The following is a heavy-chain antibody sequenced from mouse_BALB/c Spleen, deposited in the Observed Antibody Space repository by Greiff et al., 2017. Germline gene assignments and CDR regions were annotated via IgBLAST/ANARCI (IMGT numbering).Heavy chain of an antibody. D-gene: IGHD1-1*01. Sequence: QVQLKESGAELMKPGASVKISCKATGYTFSSYWIEWVKQRPGHGLEWIGEILPGSGSTNYNEKFKGKATFTADTSSNTAYMQLSSLTSEDSAVYYCARRGSRGVYAMDYWGQGTSVTVSS. V-gene: IGHV1-9*01. CDR3: ARRGSRGVYAMDY. J-gene: IGHJ4*01. CDR1: GYTFSSYW. CDR2: ILPGSGST.